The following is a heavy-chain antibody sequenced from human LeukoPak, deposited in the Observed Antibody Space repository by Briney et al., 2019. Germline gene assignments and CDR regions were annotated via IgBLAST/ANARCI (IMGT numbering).Heavy chain of an antibody. CDR1: GFTGSNNY. CDR3: ARDDGFFENQ. Sequence: PGGSLRLSCAASGFTGSNNYMSWVRQAPGKGLEWVSAIHSSGGTYYADSVKGRFTISRDNSKNTLYLQMNSLRAEDTAVYYCARDDGFFENQWGQGTLVTVSS. D-gene: IGHD3-3*01. J-gene: IGHJ4*02. V-gene: IGHV3-53*01. CDR2: IHSSGGT.